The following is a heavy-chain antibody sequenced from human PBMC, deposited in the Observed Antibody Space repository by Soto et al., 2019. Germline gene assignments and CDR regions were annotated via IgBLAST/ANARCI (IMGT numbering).Heavy chain of an antibody. V-gene: IGHV3-21*01. CDR1: GFTFSSYS. CDR3: ARDPFSRYGMDV. Sequence: GGSLRLSCAASGFTFSSYSMNWVRQAPGKGLEWVSSISSSSSYIYYADSVKGRFTISRDNAKNSLYLQMNSLRAEDTAVYYYARDPFSRYGMDVWGQGTTVTVSS. CDR2: ISSSSSYI. J-gene: IGHJ6*02.